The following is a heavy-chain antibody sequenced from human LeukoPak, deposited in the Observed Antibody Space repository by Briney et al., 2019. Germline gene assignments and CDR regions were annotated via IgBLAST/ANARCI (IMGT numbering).Heavy chain of an antibody. D-gene: IGHD1-26*01. J-gene: IGHJ3*02. CDR2: IYYSGST. Sequence: SETLSLTCTVSGGSISSSSYYWGWIRQPPGKGLEWIGSIYYSGSTNYNPSLKSRVTISVDTSKNQFSLKLSSVTAADTAVYYCAREAEGSYNLGAFDIWGQGTMVTVSS. V-gene: IGHV4-39*07. CDR3: AREAEGSYNLGAFDI. CDR1: GGSISSSSYY.